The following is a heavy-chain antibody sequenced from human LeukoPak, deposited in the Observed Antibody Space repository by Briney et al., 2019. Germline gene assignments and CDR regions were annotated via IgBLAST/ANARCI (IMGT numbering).Heavy chain of an antibody. CDR3: AREGDVVVVADWFDP. J-gene: IGHJ5*02. D-gene: IGHD2-15*01. Sequence: PSETLSLTXTVSGGSISSGSYYWSWIRQPAGKGLEWIGRIYTSGSTNYNPSLKSRVTISVDTSKNQFSLKLSSVTAADTAVYYCAREGDVVVVADWFDPWGQGTLVTVSS. CDR1: GGSISSGSYY. V-gene: IGHV4-61*02. CDR2: IYTSGST.